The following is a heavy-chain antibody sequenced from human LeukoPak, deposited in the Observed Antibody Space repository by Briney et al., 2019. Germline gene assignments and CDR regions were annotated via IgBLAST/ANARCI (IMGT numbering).Heavy chain of an antibody. CDR1: GSTVTGYY. CDR2: INPNSGGT. J-gene: IGHJ4*02. CDR3: ARVPTVTTYYFDY. Sequence: ASVKLSCKASGSTVTGYYMHWVRQAPGQGREWMGWINPNSGGTNYAQKFQGRVTMTRDTSISTDYMELSRLRSDDTAVYYCARVPTVTTYYFDYWGQGTLVTVSS. V-gene: IGHV1-2*02. D-gene: IGHD4-11*01.